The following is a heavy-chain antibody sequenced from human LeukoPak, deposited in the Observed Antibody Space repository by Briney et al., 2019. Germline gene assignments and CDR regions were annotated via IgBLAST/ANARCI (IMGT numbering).Heavy chain of an antibody. CDR2: ISSSSSHI. J-gene: IGHJ4*02. V-gene: IGHV3-21*01. CDR3: ARRISGSYLDY. D-gene: IGHD3-10*01. Sequence: GGSLRLSCAASGFTISSYSMNWVRQAPGKGLEWVSSISSSSSHIYYADSVKGRFTISRDNAKNSLYLQMNSLRAEDTAVYYCARRISGSYLDYWGKGTLVTVSS. CDR1: GFTISSYS.